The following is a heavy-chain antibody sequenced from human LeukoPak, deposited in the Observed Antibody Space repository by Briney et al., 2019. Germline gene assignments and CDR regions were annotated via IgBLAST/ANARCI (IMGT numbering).Heavy chain of an antibody. CDR2: INAGNGNI. CDR1: GYIFTNYG. J-gene: IGHJ4*02. CDR3: ARDSLWSSGSYSSYFDY. D-gene: IGHD1-26*01. V-gene: IGHV1-3*01. Sequence: ASVKVSCKASGYIFTNYGIHWVRQAPGQRLECMGWINAGNGNIKYSQNFQGRVTFTGDTSASTVYMEFNSLRSEDTAVYYCARDSLWSSGSYSSYFDYWGQGTLVTVSS.